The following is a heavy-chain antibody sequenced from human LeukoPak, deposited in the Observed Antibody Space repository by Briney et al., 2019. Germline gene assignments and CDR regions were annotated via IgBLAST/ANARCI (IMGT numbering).Heavy chain of an antibody. CDR3: AREAGYSSSWYGGRDAFDI. D-gene: IGHD6-13*01. J-gene: IGHJ3*02. CDR2: ISAYNGNT. V-gene: IGHV1-18*01. CDR1: GYTFTSYG. Sequence: ASVKVSCKASGYTFTSYGISWGRQAPGQGLEWMGWISAYNGNTNYAQKLQGRVTMTTDTSTSTAYMELRSLRSDDTAVYYCAREAGYSSSWYGGRDAFDIWGQGTMVTVSS.